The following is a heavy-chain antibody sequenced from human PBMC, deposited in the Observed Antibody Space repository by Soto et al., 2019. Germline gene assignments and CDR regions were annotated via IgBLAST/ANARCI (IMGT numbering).Heavy chain of an antibody. CDR1: GGSLTGYY. CDR2: IKDGGVT. D-gene: IGHD5-12*01. V-gene: IGHV4-34*01. Sequence: QVHLQQWGAGLLKPSETLSLTCAVNGGSLTGYYWSWIRQPPGKGLEWIGEIKDGGVTNYSPSLKGRVTMSADTSKNQFSLTLNSVTAADTAVYYCARGQEGIVATHWDQGTLVTVSS. J-gene: IGHJ4*02. CDR3: ARGQEGIVATH.